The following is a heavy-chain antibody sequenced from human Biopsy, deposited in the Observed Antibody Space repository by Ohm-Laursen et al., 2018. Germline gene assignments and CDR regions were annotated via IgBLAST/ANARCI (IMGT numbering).Heavy chain of an antibody. CDR2: IFNSANT. Sequence: SETLSLTCTVSGGSISSGGSYWSWIRQRPGKGLEWIGYIFNSANTYYNPSLKNLITISGDTSKNQFSLKLNSVTAADTAVYYCARGDYFDSSGYFWFDPWGQGTPVTVSS. V-gene: IGHV4-31*01. D-gene: IGHD3-22*01. J-gene: IGHJ5*02. CDR3: ARGDYFDSSGYFWFDP. CDR1: GGSISSGGSY.